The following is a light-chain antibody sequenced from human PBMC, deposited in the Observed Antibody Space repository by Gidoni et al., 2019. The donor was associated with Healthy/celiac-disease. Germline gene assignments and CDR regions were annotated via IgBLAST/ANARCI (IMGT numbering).Light chain of an antibody. Sequence: DIVMTQSQLSLPATPGEPASISCRSSQSLLHSNGYNYLDWYLQKPGQSPQLLIYLGSNRASGVPDRFSGSGSGTDFTLKISRVEAEDVGVYYCMQALQTPYTFGQGTKLEIK. CDR2: LGS. V-gene: IGKV2-28*01. CDR3: MQALQTPYT. J-gene: IGKJ2*01. CDR1: QSLLHSNGYNY.